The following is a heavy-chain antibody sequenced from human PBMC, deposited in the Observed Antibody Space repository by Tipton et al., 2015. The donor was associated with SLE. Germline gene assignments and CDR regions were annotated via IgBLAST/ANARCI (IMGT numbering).Heavy chain of an antibody. CDR3: ARDPRRGGTAQNY. D-gene: IGHD1-26*01. J-gene: IGHJ4*02. V-gene: IGHV3-48*03. Sequence: SLRLSCAASGFTFSSYAMSWVRQAPGKGLEWVSAISGSGSTIYYADSVKGRFTISRDNAKNSLYLQMNSLRAEDTAVYYCARDPRRGGTAQNYWGQGTLVTVSS. CDR1: GFTFSSYA. CDR2: ISGSGSTI.